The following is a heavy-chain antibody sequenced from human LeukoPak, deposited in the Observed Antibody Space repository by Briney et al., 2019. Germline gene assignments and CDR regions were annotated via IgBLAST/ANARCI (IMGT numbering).Heavy chain of an antibody. CDR3: ARVGVEGASCYDY. CDR2: INPNSGVT. D-gene: IGHD2-2*01. CDR1: GYTFTAYP. J-gene: IGHJ4*02. Sequence: ASVKVSCKASGYTFTAYPMHWVRQAPGQGLEWMGWINPNSGVTNYAQKFQGRVAMTRDTSISTAYMELSSLRSDETAIYYCARVGVEGASCYDYWGQGTLATVSS. V-gene: IGHV1-2*02.